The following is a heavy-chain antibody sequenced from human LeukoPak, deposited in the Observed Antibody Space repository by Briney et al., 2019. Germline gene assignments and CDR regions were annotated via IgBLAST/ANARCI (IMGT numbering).Heavy chain of an antibody. V-gene: IGHV3-53*01. CDR3: AKAPTMIVVVTHFDY. CDR2: IYATGGT. Sequence: PGGSLRLSCAVSGFTVSSNYMSWVRQNPGKGLEWVSIIYATGGTYYADSVKGRFTISRDNSKNTLYLQMNSLRAEDTAVYYCAKAPTMIVVVTHFDYWGQGTLVTVSS. CDR1: GFTVSSNY. J-gene: IGHJ4*02. D-gene: IGHD3-22*01.